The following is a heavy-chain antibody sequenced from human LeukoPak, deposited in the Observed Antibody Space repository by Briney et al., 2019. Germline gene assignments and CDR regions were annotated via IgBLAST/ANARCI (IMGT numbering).Heavy chain of an antibody. J-gene: IGHJ4*02. CDR2: TDPIGGST. V-gene: IGHV1-46*01. Sequence: ASVKVSCKASGYTFTNYYIHWVREAPGQGLEWMGITDPIGGSTNYAQKFQGRVTMTRDTSTSTVYMELSSLRSEDSAVYYCARWTTAYLDYWGQGALVTVSS. CDR1: GYTFTNYY. D-gene: IGHD4-11*01. CDR3: ARWTTAYLDY.